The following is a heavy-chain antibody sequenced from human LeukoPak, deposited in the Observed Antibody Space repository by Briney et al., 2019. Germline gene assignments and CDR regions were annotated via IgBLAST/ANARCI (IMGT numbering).Heavy chain of an antibody. J-gene: IGHJ4*02. Sequence: SVKVSCKASGGTFSSYAISWVRQAPGQGLEWMEGIIPIFGTANYAQKFQGRVTITADESTSTAYMELSSLRSEDTAVYYCARGPYSSGWYYFDYWGQGTLVTVSS. CDR2: IIPIFGTA. V-gene: IGHV1-69*13. CDR1: GGTFSSYA. CDR3: ARGPYSSGWYYFDY. D-gene: IGHD6-19*01.